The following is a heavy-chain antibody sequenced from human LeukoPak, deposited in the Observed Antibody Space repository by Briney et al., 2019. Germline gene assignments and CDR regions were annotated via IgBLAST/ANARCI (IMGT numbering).Heavy chain of an antibody. V-gene: IGHV1-18*01. CDR1: GYTFNTYG. D-gene: IGHD6-6*01. J-gene: IGHJ5*02. Sequence: ASVKVSCKTSGYTFNTYGVSWVRQAPGQGLEWMGWISAFNGNTNYAQNLQGRVTMTTDTSTSTAYMELRSLRSDDTAVYYCARDLVLVREYSSSRNWFDPWGQGTLVTVSS. CDR3: ARDLVLVREYSSSRNWFDP. CDR2: ISAFNGNT.